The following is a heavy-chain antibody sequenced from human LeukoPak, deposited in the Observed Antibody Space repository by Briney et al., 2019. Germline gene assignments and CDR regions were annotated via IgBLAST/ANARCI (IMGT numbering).Heavy chain of an antibody. CDR2: ISSSSSYI. CDR1: GFTFSSYS. Sequence: PGGSLRLSCAASGFTFSSYSMNWVRQAPGKGLEWVSSISSSSSYIYYADSVKGRFTISRDNAKNSLYLQMNSLRAEDTAVYYCARDKIAAAGYFDYWGQGTLVTVSS. J-gene: IGHJ4*02. D-gene: IGHD6-13*01. CDR3: ARDKIAAAGYFDY. V-gene: IGHV3-21*01.